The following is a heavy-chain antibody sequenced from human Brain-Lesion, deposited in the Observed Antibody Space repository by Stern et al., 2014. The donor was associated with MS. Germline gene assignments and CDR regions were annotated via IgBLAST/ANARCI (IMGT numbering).Heavy chain of an antibody. J-gene: IGHJ4*02. D-gene: IGHD1-26*01. V-gene: IGHV1-24*01. CDR1: GYTLPEFS. CDR2: FDPDDGET. CDR3: ATLSPGAGGNYYRHFDY. Sequence: QVQLVESGAEVKKPGASVKVSCKVSGYTLPEFSMHWVRQAPRKGLEWMGGFDPDDGETTYAQKFQGRVTMTEDTSTDTAYMELSSLRSEDTAVYYCATLSPGAGGNYYRHFDYWGQGTLVTVSS.